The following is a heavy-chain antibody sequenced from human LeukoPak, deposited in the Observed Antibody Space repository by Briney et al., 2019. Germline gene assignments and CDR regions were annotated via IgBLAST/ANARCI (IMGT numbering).Heavy chain of an antibody. Sequence: GESLRLSCAASGFTFSDYYMSWFRQAPGKGLEWVSYISSSSSYTNYADSVKGRFTISRDNAKNSLYLQMNSLRAEDTAVYYCARDLPRLGATNYYGMDVWGQGTTVTVSS. CDR1: GFTFSDYY. V-gene: IGHV3-11*06. CDR3: ARDLPRLGATNYYGMDV. J-gene: IGHJ6*02. CDR2: ISSSSSYT. D-gene: IGHD1-26*01.